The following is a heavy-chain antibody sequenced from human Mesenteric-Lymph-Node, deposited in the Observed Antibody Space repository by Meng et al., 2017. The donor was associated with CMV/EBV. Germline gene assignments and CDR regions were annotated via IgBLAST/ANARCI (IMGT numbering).Heavy chain of an antibody. CDR1: GFTFGDCV. D-gene: IGHD3-10*01. CDR2: IRSKAYGGTT. J-gene: IGHJ4*02. V-gene: IGHV3-49*04. CDR3: TRESGYFDY. Sequence: GGSLRLSCTGSGFTFGDCVMSWVRQAPGKGLEWVGFIRSKAYGGTTENAASVKGRFTISRDDSKNIAYLQMNSLKTEDTAVYYCTRESGYFDYWGQGTLVTVSS.